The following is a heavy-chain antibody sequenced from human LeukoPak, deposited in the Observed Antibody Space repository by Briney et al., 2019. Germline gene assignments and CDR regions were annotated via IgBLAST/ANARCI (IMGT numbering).Heavy chain of an antibody. CDR1: GGSIRSYY. CDR3: ARLIAHNYDFYYYYYYMDV. D-gene: IGHD3-3*01. V-gene: IGHV4-4*09. CDR2: IYTSGST. J-gene: IGHJ6*03. Sequence: SETLSLTCTVSGGSIRSYYWSWIRQPPGKGLEWIGYIYTSGSTTYNPSLRSRVTISVDTSKNQFSLKLSSMTAADTAVYYCARLIAHNYDFYYYYYYMDVWGKGTTVTVSS.